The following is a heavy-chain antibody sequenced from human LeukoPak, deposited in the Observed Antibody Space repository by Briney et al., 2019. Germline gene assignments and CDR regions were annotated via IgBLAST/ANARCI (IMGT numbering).Heavy chain of an antibody. J-gene: IGHJ4*02. D-gene: IGHD6-13*01. CDR1: SGSISGYY. CDR3: ARAAYSSTWYARS. V-gene: IGHV4-30-4*01. CDR2: IYYSGNT. Sequence: SETLSLTCTVSSGSISGYYWTWIRQPPGKGLEWIGSIYYSGNTFYNPSLKSRVTISVDTSKNQFSLKLNSVTAADTAVYYCARAAYSSTWYARSWGQGTLVTVSS.